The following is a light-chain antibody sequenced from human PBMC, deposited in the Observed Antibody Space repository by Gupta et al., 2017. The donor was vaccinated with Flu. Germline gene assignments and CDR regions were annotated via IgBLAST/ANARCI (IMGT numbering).Light chain of an antibody. J-gene: IGLJ1*01. Sequence: SYVLTQPPSVSVAPGETARITCGGTNIGSESVHWYQQKPGQAPVLVVYDDSDRPAGIPERFSGSKSGTTATLTISRVEAGDEADYYCQVWDSSSGSYAFGTGTKVTVL. CDR3: QVWDSSSGSYA. CDR1: NIGSES. CDR2: DDS. V-gene: IGLV3-21*02.